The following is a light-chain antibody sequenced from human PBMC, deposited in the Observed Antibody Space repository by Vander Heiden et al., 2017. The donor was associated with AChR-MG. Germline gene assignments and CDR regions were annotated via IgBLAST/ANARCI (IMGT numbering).Light chain of an antibody. CDR2: GAS. CDR1: HRISSN. V-gene: IGKV3-15*01. J-gene: IGKJ3*01. Sequence: ETVMTQSPATLSVSPGEGATLSCSASHRISSNLAWYQQKPGQAPRHLISGASTRATGIPARFSGSGSGTEFTLTIISLQSEDVAIYYCQQYNTWPRLTFGPGTKVDIK. CDR3: QQYNTWPRLT.